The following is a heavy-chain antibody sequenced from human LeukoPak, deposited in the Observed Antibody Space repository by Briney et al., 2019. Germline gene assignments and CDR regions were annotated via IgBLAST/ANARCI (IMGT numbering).Heavy chain of an antibody. CDR1: GITFSSYW. Sequence: GGSLRLSCAVSGITFSSYWMHWVRQDPGRGLLWVSRINTQGTYTNYADSVKGRFTISRDNAKNTLYLQMSSLRADDTAVYYCVIDLGDYDDFWGQGTLVSVSS. J-gene: IGHJ4*02. V-gene: IGHV3-74*01. CDR3: VIDLGDYDDF. CDR2: INTQGTYT. D-gene: IGHD2-15*01.